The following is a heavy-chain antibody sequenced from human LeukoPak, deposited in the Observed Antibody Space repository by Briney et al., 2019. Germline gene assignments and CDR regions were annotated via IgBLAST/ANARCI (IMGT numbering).Heavy chain of an antibody. V-gene: IGHV1-69*13. CDR1: GGTFSSYA. CDR3: ARDTMVRGDDERWFDP. Sequence: SVTVSCKASGGTFSSYAISWVRQAPGQGLEWMGGIIPIFGTANYAQKFQGRVTITADESTSTAYMELSSLRSEDTAVYYCARDTMVRGDDERWFDPWGQGTLVTVSS. D-gene: IGHD3-10*01. CDR2: IIPIFGTA. J-gene: IGHJ5*02.